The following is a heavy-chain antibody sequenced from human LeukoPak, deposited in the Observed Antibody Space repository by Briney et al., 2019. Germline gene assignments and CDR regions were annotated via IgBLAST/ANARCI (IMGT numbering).Heavy chain of an antibody. CDR2: ISAYNGNT. D-gene: IGHD2-2*03. Sequence: ASAKVSCKASGYTFTSYGISWVRQAPGQGLEWMGWISAYNGNTNYAQKLQGRVTMTTDTSTSTAYMELRSLRSGDTAVYYCAIGSAVFDFDYWGQGTLVTVSS. CDR3: AIGSAVFDFDY. CDR1: GYTFTSYG. V-gene: IGHV1-18*01. J-gene: IGHJ4*02.